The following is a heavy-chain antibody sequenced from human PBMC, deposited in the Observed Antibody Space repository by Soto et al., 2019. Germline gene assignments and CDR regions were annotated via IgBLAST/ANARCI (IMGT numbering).Heavy chain of an antibody. CDR3: ARPGYSSSWTRLYYYYGMDV. Sequence: GGSLRLSCAASGFTFSDYYMSWIRQAPGKGLEWVSYISSSSSYTNYADSVKGRFTISRDNAKNSLYLQMNSLRAEDTAVYYCARPGYSSSWTRLYYYYGMDVWGQGTTVTV. D-gene: IGHD6-13*01. J-gene: IGHJ6*02. CDR2: ISSSSSYT. V-gene: IGHV3-11*03. CDR1: GFTFSDYY.